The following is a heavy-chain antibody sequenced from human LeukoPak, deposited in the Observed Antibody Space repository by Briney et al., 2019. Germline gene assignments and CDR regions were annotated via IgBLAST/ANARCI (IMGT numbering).Heavy chain of an antibody. V-gene: IGHV1-24*01. CDR2: FDPEDGET. CDR1: GYTLTELS. CDR3: ATLYYYDSSGWRFSFDYFDY. D-gene: IGHD3-22*01. Sequence: ASVKVSCKVSGYTLTELSMHWVRQAPGKGLEWMGGFDPEDGETIYAQKFQGRVTMTEDTSTGTAYMELSSLRSEDTAVYYCATLYYYDSSGWRFSFDYFDYWGQGTLVTVSP. J-gene: IGHJ4*02.